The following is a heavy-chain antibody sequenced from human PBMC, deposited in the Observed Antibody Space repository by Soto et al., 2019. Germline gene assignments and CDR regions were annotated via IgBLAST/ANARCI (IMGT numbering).Heavy chain of an antibody. J-gene: IGHJ6*02. CDR2: INHSGST. D-gene: IGHD6-13*01. V-gene: IGHV4-34*01. CDR3: ARGRITSYSSSWYPIYGMDV. CDR1: GGSFSGYY. Sequence: QVQLQQWGAGLLKPSETLTLTCAVYGGSFSGYYWSWIRQPPGKGLEWIGEINHSGSTNYNPSLKSRVTISVDTSKNQFSLKLSSVTAADTAVYYCARGRITSYSSSWYPIYGMDVWGQGTTVTVSS.